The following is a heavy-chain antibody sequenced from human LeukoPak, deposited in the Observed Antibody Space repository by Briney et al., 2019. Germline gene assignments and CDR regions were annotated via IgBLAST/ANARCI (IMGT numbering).Heavy chain of an antibody. V-gene: IGHV1-2*02. CDR3: ARLRATSWPTYYFDY. J-gene: IGHJ4*02. Sequence: GASVKVSCKTFEHTFSGYYMHWVRQAPGQGLEWMGWINPNSGATKYAQKFQGRVTMTRDISTITAYTDLSRLTSDDTAVYYCARLRATSWPTYYFDYWGQGTLVTVSS. D-gene: IGHD2-2*01. CDR1: EHTFSGYY. CDR2: INPNSGAT.